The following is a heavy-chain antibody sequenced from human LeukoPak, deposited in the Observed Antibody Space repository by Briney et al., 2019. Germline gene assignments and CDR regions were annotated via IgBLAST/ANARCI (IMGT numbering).Heavy chain of an antibody. Sequence: SETLSLTCTVSGGSISSYYWSWLRQPAEKGLEWIGRIYTSGSTNYNPSLKSRVTMSIDTSKNQLSLKLSSVTAADTAIYYCARGPMGYCTSTNCYNFDYWGQGTLVTVSS. CDR2: IYTSGST. CDR1: GGSISSYY. V-gene: IGHV4-4*07. J-gene: IGHJ4*02. CDR3: ARGPMGYCTSTNCYNFDY. D-gene: IGHD2-2*02.